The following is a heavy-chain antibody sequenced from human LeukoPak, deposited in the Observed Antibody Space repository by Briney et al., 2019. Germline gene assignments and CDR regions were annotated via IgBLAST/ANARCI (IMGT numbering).Heavy chain of an antibody. J-gene: IGHJ4*02. Sequence: ASVKVSCKASGGTFSSLTINWVRQAPGQGLEWMGGIIPIFGRANYAQKFQGRVTITADDSTSTAYMELSSLRSEDTAVYYCADLVYCSSSSCYEPFNQTWSQGTLVTVSP. V-gene: IGHV1-69*13. CDR2: IIPIFGRA. CDR3: ADLVYCSSSSCYEPFNQT. CDR1: GGTFSSLT. D-gene: IGHD2-2*01.